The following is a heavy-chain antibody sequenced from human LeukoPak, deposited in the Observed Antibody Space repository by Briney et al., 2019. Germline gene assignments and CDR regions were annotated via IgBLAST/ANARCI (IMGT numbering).Heavy chain of an antibody. CDR3: AGGYHEYQLLDWFDP. V-gene: IGHV4-39*07. D-gene: IGHD2-2*01. Sequence: PSETLSLTCTVSGGSISISGYYWAWIRQPPGKGPEWIGSIYYTGTTYYNPSLKSRVTMSVDTSKNQFSLKLSSVTAADTAVYYCAGGYHEYQLLDWFDPWGQGTLVTVSS. CDR1: GGSISISGYY. J-gene: IGHJ5*02. CDR2: IYYTGTT.